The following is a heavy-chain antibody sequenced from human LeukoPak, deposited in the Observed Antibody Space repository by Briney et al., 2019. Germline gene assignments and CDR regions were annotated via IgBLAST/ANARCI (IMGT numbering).Heavy chain of an antibody. CDR3: ARQNSVAGTVYYYYGMDV. Sequence: SETLSLTCTVSGGSISSGGYYWSWIRQHPGKGLEWIGYIYYSGSTNYNPSLKSRVTISVDTSKNQFSLKLSSVTAADTAVYYCARQNSVAGTVYYYYGMDVWGQGTTVTVSS. J-gene: IGHJ6*02. V-gene: IGHV4-61*08. CDR1: GGSISSGGYY. CDR2: IYYSGST. D-gene: IGHD6-19*01.